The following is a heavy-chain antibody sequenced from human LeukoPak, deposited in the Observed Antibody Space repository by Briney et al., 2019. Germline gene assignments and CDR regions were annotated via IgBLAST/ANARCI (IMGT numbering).Heavy chain of an antibody. CDR2: IYTSGST. D-gene: IGHD3-22*01. CDR3: AREVKRYYDSSGSENFDY. V-gene: IGHV4-61*02. CDR1: GGSISSGSYY. J-gene: IGHJ4*02. Sequence: SETLSLTXTVSGGSISSGSYYWSCIRQPAGKGLEGIGRIYTSGSTNYNPSLKSRVTISVDTSKNQFSLKLSSVTAADTAVYYCAREVKRYYDSSGSENFDYWGQGTPVTVSS.